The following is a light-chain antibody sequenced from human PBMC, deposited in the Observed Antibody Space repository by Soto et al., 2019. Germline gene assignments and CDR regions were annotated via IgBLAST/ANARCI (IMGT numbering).Light chain of an antibody. CDR1: QSISSY. CDR2: TAS. J-gene: IGKJ4*01. Sequence: DIQMTQSPSSLSASVGDRVTITCRASQSISSYLNWYQQKPGKAPKLLIYTASSLQRGAPSSFSGSGSGTAFTLTISSLQPEDFATYYCQQSYRTATFGGGTKVEIK. CDR3: QQSYRTAT. V-gene: IGKV1-39*01.